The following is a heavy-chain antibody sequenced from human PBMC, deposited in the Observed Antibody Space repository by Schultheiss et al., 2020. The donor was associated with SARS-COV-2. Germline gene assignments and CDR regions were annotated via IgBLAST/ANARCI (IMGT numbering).Heavy chain of an antibody. CDR3: ARDYYYDSSGWFGY. CDR2: ISSSSSYI. D-gene: IGHD3-22*01. CDR1: GFTFSSYS. V-gene: IGHV3-21*01. J-gene: IGHJ4*02. Sequence: GESLKISCAASGFTFSSYSMNWVRQAPGKGLEWVSFISSSSSYIYYADSVKGRFTISRDNAKNSLYLQMNSLRAEDTAVYYCARDYYYDSSGWFGYWGQGTLVTVSS.